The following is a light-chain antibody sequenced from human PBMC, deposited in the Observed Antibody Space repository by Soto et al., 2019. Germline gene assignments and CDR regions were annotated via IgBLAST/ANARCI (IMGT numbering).Light chain of an antibody. Sequence: QSALTQPASVSGSPGLSVTISCTGTSSDVGAYNYVSWYQQHPGRAPKLLIYEVTNRPSGVSDRFSGSKSGNTASLSISRLQAEDEADYYCSSYTSSTSGVFGGGTKLTVL. CDR1: SSDVGAYNY. J-gene: IGLJ3*02. CDR2: EVT. CDR3: SSYTSSTSGV. V-gene: IGLV2-14*01.